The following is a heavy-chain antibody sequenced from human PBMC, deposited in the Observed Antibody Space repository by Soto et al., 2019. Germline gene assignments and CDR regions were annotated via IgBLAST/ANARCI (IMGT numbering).Heavy chain of an antibody. CDR2: IWYYGSNK. Sequence: QVQLVESGGGVVQPGGSLRLSCTTSGFTFNTYGMHWVRQAPGKGLEWVAIIWYYGSNKYYADSVKGRFTISRDNSKKTLYLQMNSLRAEDKALYHCARADCTGAYCYSWPFNYGVDVWGQGATVTVSS. CDR1: GFTFNTYG. V-gene: IGHV3-33*08. J-gene: IGHJ6*02. CDR3: ARADCTGAYCYSWPFNYGVDV. D-gene: IGHD2-15*01.